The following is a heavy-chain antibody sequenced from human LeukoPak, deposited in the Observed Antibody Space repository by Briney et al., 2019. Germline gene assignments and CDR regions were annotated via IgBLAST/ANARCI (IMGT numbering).Heavy chain of an antibody. CDR1: GGSISSYY. Sequence: SETLSLTCTVSGGSISSYYWSWIRQPPGKGLKWIGSIYYSGSTYYNPSLKSRVTISVDTSKNQFSLKLSSVTAADTAVYYCARDGIGELLYGYYYYGMDVWGQGTTVTVSS. J-gene: IGHJ6*02. CDR3: ARDGIGELLYGYYYYGMDV. V-gene: IGHV4-59*12. CDR2: IYYSGST. D-gene: IGHD3-10*01.